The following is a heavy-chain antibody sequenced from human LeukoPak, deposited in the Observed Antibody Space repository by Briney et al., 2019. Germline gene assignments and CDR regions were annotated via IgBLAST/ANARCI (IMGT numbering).Heavy chain of an antibody. Sequence: SETLSLTCAVYGGSFSGYYWSWIRQPPGKGLEWIGEINHSGSTNYNPSLKSRVTISVDTSKNQFSLKLSSVTAADTAVYYCAREGGKGQLWLHWFDPWGQGTLVTVSS. CDR1: GGSFSGYY. CDR3: AREGGKGQLWLHWFDP. D-gene: IGHD5-18*01. V-gene: IGHV4-34*01. CDR2: INHSGST. J-gene: IGHJ5*02.